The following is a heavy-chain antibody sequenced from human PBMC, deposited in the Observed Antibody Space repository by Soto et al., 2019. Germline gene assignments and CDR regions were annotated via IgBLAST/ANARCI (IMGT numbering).Heavy chain of an antibody. J-gene: IGHJ4*02. Sequence: SETLSLTCSVSCGSISSSSYYWGWIRQPPGKGLEWIGSIYYSGNTHNNPSLKNRVTVSVDTSKNHFSLRLSSVTAADTAVYYCARRFNWNYSFDSWGQGTLVTVSS. V-gene: IGHV4-39*02. D-gene: IGHD1-7*01. CDR3: ARRFNWNYSFDS. CDR1: CGSISSSSYY. CDR2: IYYSGNT.